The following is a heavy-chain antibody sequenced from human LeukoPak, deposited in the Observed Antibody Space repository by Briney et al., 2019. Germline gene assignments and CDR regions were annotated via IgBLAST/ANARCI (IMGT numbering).Heavy chain of an antibody. V-gene: IGHV4-59*01. CDR1: GGSISSYY. CDR3: ARDHFYDSSGYFYFDY. CDR2: ISYSGST. D-gene: IGHD3-22*01. Sequence: SETLSLTCTVSGGSISSYYWSWIRQPPGKGLEWIGYISYSGSTNYNPSLKSRVTISVDTSKNQFSLRLSSVTAADTAVYYCARDHFYDSSGYFYFDYWGQGTLVTVSS. J-gene: IGHJ4*02.